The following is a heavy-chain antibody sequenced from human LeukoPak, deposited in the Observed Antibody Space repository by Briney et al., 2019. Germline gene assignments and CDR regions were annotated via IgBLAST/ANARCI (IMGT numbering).Heavy chain of an antibody. J-gene: IGHJ4*02. D-gene: IGHD5-24*01. Sequence: GGSLRLSCAASGFTFSSYGMHWVRQAPGKGLEWVAFIRYDGSNKYYADSVKGRFTISRDNSKNTLYLQMNSLRAEDTAVYYCAREASATIAGKDYWGQGTLVTVSS. CDR2: IRYDGSNK. CDR1: GFTFSSYG. V-gene: IGHV3-30*02. CDR3: AREASATIAGKDY.